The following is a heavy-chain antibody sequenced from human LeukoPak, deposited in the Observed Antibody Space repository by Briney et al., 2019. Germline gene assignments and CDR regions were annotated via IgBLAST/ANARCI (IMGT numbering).Heavy chain of an antibody. CDR1: GFTFSSYS. CDR3: ARGLWGGGGSCYDY. CDR2: ISSSSSYI. V-gene: IGHV3-21*01. Sequence: GGSLRLSCAASGFTFSSYSMNWVRQAPGKGLEWVSSISSSSSYIYYADSVKGRFTISRDNAKNSLYLQMNSLRAEDTAVYYCARGLWGGGGSCYDYWGQGTLVTVSS. J-gene: IGHJ4*02. D-gene: IGHD2-15*01.